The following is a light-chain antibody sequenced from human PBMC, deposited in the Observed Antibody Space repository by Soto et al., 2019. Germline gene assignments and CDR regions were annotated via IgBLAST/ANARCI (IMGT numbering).Light chain of an antibody. V-gene: IGLV6-57*03. Sequence: NFMLTQPHSVSESPGKTVTISCTRSSGSIASNYVQWYQQRPGSAPTTVIYEDNQRPSGVPDRFSGSIDSSSNSASLTISGLKTDDEADYHCQSYDSSNQVFGGGTKLTV. CDR2: EDN. CDR1: SGSIASNY. J-gene: IGLJ2*01. CDR3: QSYDSSNQV.